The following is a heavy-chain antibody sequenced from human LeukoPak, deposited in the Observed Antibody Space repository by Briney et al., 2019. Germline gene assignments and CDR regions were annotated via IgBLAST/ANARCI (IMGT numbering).Heavy chain of an antibody. Sequence: SETLSLTCTVSGGSISSSSYYWGWIRQPPGKGLEWIGYIYYSGSTNYNPSLKSRVTISVDTSKNQFSLKLSPVTAADTAVYYCARDSGGSYYPRPPFDYWGQGTLVTVSS. V-gene: IGHV4-61*01. J-gene: IGHJ4*02. CDR1: GGSISSSSYY. CDR2: IYYSGST. D-gene: IGHD1-26*01. CDR3: ARDSGGSYYPRPPFDY.